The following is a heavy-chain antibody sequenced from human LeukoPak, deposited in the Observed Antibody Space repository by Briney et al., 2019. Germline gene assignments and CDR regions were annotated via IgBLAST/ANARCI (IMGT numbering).Heavy chain of an antibody. CDR2: ISAYNGNT. CDR1: GYTFTNYG. Sequence: GASVEVSCKASGYTFTNYGISWVRQAPGQGLEWMGWISAYNGNTYYAQNLQGRVTMTTDTSTSTAYMELRSLRSDDTAVYYCARGNPPVDTAMNYNWFDPWGQGTLVTVSS. V-gene: IGHV1-18*01. J-gene: IGHJ5*02. CDR3: ARGNPPVDTAMNYNWFDP. D-gene: IGHD5-18*01.